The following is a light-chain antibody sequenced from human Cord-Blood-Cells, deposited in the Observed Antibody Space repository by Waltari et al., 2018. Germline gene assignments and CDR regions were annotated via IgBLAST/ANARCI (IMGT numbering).Light chain of an antibody. V-gene: IGLV2-14*01. J-gene: IGLJ2*01. CDR2: DVS. CDR3: SSYTSSSTVV. CDR1: SSDVGGYNY. Sequence: QSALTQPASVSGSPGQSITISCTGTSSDVGGYNYVSWDQQHPGKAPKLMINDVSNRPSVVSTRFSGSKSGNTASLTISGLQAEDEADYYCSSYTSSSTVVFGGGTKLTVL.